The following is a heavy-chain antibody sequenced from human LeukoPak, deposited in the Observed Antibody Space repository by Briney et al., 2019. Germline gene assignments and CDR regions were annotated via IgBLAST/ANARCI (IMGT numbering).Heavy chain of an antibody. Sequence: SETLSLTCTVSGGSINSYYWSWIRQSPERGLEWIGYIYHTGSTNYNPSLESRVTISIATSKSQFSLKLSSVTAADTAVYYCARRGWGSSSWSLDYWGQGTLVTVSS. J-gene: IGHJ4*02. CDR1: GGSINSYY. D-gene: IGHD6-13*01. V-gene: IGHV4-59*08. CDR2: IYHTGST. CDR3: ARRGWGSSSWSLDY.